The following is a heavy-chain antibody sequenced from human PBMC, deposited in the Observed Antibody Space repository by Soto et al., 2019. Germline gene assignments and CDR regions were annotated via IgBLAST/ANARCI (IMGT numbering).Heavy chain of an antibody. V-gene: IGHV3-30*18. CDR3: AKDRSLVRGPMPY. Sequence: PGGSLRLSCAASGFTFSDYYMSWIRQAPGKGLEWVAVISYDGSNKYYADSVKGRFTISRDNSKNTLYLQMNSLRAEDTAVYYCAKDRSLVRGPMPYWGQGTLVTVSA. CDR1: GFTFSDYY. J-gene: IGHJ4*02. CDR2: ISYDGSNK. D-gene: IGHD3-10*01.